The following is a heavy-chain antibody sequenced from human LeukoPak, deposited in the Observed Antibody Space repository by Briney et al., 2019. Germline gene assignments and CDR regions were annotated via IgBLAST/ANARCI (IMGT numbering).Heavy chain of an antibody. CDR1: GGTFSSYA. V-gene: IGHV1-69*13. D-gene: IGHD2-8*01. J-gene: IGHJ5*02. Sequence: SVKVSCKASGGTFSSYAITWVRQAPGQGLEWMGGVIPIFDTANYAQKFQGRVTITADESTSTAYMELSSLRSEDTAVYYCARDPAEYCTNGVCPYRRPRWFDPWGQGTLVTVSS. CDR3: ARDPAEYCTNGVCPYRRPRWFDP. CDR2: VIPIFDTA.